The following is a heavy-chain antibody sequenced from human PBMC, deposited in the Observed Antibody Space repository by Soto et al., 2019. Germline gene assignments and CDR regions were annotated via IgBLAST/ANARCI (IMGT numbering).Heavy chain of an antibody. J-gene: IGHJ5*02. CDR3: ARGQTKEVAAAETNWFDP. D-gene: IGHD6-13*01. CDR2: INHSGST. Sequence: SETLSLTCAVYGGSFSGYYWSWIRQPPGKGLEWIGEINHSGSTNYNPSLKSRVTISVDTSKNQFSLKLSSVTAADTAVYYCARGQTKEVAAAETNWFDPWGQGTLVTVSS. V-gene: IGHV4-34*01. CDR1: GGSFSGYY.